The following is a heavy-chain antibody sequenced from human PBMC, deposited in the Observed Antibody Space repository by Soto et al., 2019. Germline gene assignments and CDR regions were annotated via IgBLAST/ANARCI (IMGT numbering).Heavy chain of an antibody. CDR3: VKDMSSSSWYAFDI. J-gene: IGHJ3*02. CDR1: GFTFSSYA. CDR2: ISGSGGST. V-gene: IGHV3-23*01. Sequence: EVQLLDSGGGLVQPGGSLRLSCAASGFTFSSYAMSWVRQAPGKGLEWVSSISGSGGSTYYADSVKGRFIISRDNSKNSLYLQMNSLRAEDTAFYYCVKDMSSSSWYAFDIWGQGTMVTVSP. D-gene: IGHD6-13*01.